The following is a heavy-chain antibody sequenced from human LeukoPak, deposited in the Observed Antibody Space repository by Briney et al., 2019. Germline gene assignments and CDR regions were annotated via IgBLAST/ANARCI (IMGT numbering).Heavy chain of an antibody. J-gene: IGHJ4*02. CDR2: ISGSGGST. CDR3: AKDSPPRRPFFVVVVDFFDY. D-gene: IGHD3-22*01. CDR1: GFTFSSYA. Sequence: PGGSLRLSCAASGFTFSSYAMSWVRQAPGKGLEWVSAISGSGGSTYYADSVKGRFTISRDNSKNTLYQQMNSLRAEDTAVYYCAKDSPPRRPFFVVVVDFFDYWGQGTLVTVSS. V-gene: IGHV3-23*01.